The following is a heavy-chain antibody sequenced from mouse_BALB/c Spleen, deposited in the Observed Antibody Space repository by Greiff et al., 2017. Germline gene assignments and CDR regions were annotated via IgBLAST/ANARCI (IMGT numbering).Heavy chain of an antibody. Sequence: VQLQQSGAELAKPGASVKMSCKASGYTFTSYWMHWVKQRPGQGLEWIGYINPSTGYTEYNQKFKDKATLTADKSSSTAYMQLSSLTSEDSAVYYCARQVWYYAFDYWGQGTTLTVSS. V-gene: IGHV1-7*01. D-gene: IGHD1-1*02. J-gene: IGHJ2*01. CDR3: ARQVWYYAFDY. CDR2: INPSTGYT. CDR1: GYTFTSYW.